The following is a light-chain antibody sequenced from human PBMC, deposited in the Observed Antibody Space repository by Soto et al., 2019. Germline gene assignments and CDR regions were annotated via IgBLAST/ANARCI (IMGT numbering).Light chain of an antibody. V-gene: IGLV2-8*01. CDR3: CSYAGRTIV. J-gene: IGLJ1*01. CDR1: SSDVGGYDY. CDR2: EVT. Sequence: QSVLTQPPSASGSPGQSVSISCTGTSSDVGGYDYVSWYQQHPGKAPKLMIYEVTKRPSGVPDRFSGSKSGNMASLTVSGLQAEDEADYYCCSYAGRTIVFGTGTKVTVL.